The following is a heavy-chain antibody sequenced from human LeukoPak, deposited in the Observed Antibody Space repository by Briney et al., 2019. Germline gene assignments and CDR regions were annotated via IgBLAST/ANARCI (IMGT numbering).Heavy chain of an antibody. J-gene: IGHJ4*02. Sequence: GGSLRLSCAASGFTFSSYGMHWVRQAPGKGLEWVAVISYDGSNKYYADSMKGRFTISRDNSKNTLYLQMNSLRAEDTAVYYCAKGHDLHFDYWGQGTLVTVSS. CDR1: GFTFSSYG. V-gene: IGHV3-30*18. CDR3: AKGHDLHFDY. D-gene: IGHD1-1*01. CDR2: ISYDGSNK.